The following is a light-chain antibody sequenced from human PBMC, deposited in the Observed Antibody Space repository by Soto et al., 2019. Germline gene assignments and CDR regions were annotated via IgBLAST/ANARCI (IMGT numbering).Light chain of an antibody. CDR3: QQRYNWPLT. CDR2: DAS. J-gene: IGKJ4*01. V-gene: IGKV3-11*01. CDR1: QSVSSY. Sequence: DIGLTQSPATLSLSTGERATLSCRASQSVSSYLAWYQQKPGQAPRLLIYDASNRATGVPARFSGSGSGTDFTLTISSLETEDFAVYYCQQRYNWPLTFGRGTKVEIK.